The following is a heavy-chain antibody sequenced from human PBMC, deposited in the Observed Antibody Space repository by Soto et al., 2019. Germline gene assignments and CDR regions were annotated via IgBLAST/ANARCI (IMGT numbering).Heavy chain of an antibody. CDR1: GFIFSNYD. Sequence: GGSLRLSCAASGFIFSNYDMNWVRQAPGKGLEWVSDISRGSSTIYYADSVKGRFTISRDNAKNSLFLHMSSLRAEDTAVYYCARRINSGWFFDYWGQGALVTVSS. CDR2: ISRGSSTI. D-gene: IGHD6-13*01. V-gene: IGHV3-48*01. CDR3: ARRINSGWFFDY. J-gene: IGHJ4*02.